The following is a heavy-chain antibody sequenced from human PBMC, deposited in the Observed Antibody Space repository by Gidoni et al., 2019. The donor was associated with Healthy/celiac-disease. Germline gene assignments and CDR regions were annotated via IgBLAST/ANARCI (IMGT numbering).Heavy chain of an antibody. CDR1: GVPFSSYA. D-gene: IGHD2-15*01. Sequence: VRLLESGGGLVRPGGSLRLSLAASGVPFSSYAISGFRQAPGKGLAWFSASSGSVGSTYYADSVKGRFTISRDNSKNTLYLQMNSLRADDTAVYYCAKDLWDIVVVVAAKGASAFDIWGQGTMVTVSS. CDR2: SSGSVGST. CDR3: AKDLWDIVVVVAAKGASAFDI. V-gene: IGHV3-23*01. J-gene: IGHJ3*02.